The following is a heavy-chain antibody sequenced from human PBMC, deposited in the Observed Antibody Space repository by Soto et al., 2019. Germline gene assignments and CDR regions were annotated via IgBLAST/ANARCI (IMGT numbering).Heavy chain of an antibody. J-gene: IGHJ6*02. CDR1: GYTFTSYD. V-gene: IGHV1-8*01. CDR3: ARSGTGNYYYYGMDV. D-gene: IGHD6-13*01. Sequence: ASVKVSCKASGYTFTSYDINWVRQATGQGLEWMGWMNPNSGNTGYAQKFQGRVTMTRNTSISTAYMELSSLRSEDTAVYYCARSGTGNYYYYGMDVWGQGTTVTVSS. CDR2: MNPNSGNT.